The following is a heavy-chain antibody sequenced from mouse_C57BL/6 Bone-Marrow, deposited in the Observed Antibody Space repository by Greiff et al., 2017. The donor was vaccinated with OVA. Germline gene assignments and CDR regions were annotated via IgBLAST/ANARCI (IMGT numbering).Heavy chain of an antibody. CDR1: GFNIKDYY. CDR2: IDPEDGDT. J-gene: IGHJ3*01. Sequence: EVQLHQSGAELVRPGASVKLSCTASGFNIKDYYMHWVKQRPEQGLEWIGRIDPEDGDTEYAPKFQGKATMTADTSSNTAYLQLSSLTSEDTAVYYCTTGWLLRRAWFAYWGQGTLVTVSA. D-gene: IGHD2-3*01. V-gene: IGHV14-1*01. CDR3: TTGWLLRRAWFAY.